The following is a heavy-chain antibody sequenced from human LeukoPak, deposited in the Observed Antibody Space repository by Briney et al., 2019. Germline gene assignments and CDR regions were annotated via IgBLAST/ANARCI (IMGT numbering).Heavy chain of an antibody. Sequence: PSETLSLTCTVSGGSISSGDYYWSWIRQPPGKGLEWIGYIYYSGSTYYNPSLKSRVTISVDTPKNQFSLKLSSVTAADTAVYYCARTSPPYCSSTSCLRYPFDYWGQGTLVTVSS. D-gene: IGHD2-2*01. CDR2: IYYSGST. CDR1: GGSISSGDYY. J-gene: IGHJ4*02. V-gene: IGHV4-30-4*08. CDR3: ARTSPPYCSSTSCLRYPFDY.